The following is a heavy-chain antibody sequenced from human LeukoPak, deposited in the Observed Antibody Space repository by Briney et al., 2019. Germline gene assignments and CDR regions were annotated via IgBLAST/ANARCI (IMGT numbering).Heavy chain of an antibody. CDR1: GYRFTSSW. CDR2: IYPGDSDT. CDR3: ARFSVGGTYYPNY. J-gene: IGHJ4*02. V-gene: IGHV5-51*01. Sequence: GESLKISFQGSGYRFTSSWIGRVRQMPGKGLEWMGIIYPGDSDTRYSPSFQGQVTISADKSISTAYLQWSSLKASDTAMYYCARFSVGGTYYPNYGGQGTLVSVSS. D-gene: IGHD1-26*01.